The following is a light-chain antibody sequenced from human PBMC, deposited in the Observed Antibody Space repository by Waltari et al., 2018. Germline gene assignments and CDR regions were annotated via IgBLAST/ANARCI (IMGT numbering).Light chain of an antibody. CDR3: LQTKKSPRT. CDR1: ESVSLFGITL. Sequence: DIVLTQSPASLTVSPGQRATITCRASESVSLFGITLIHWYQQKPGHPPKLLIYQASNKDTGVPARFSGSGSGTDFTLTINPVEADDAANYYCLQTKKSPRTFGHGTKVEIK. J-gene: IGKJ1*01. V-gene: IGKV3-11*01. CDR2: QAS.